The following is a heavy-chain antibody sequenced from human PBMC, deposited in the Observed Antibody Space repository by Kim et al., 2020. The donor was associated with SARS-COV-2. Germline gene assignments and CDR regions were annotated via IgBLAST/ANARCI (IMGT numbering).Heavy chain of an antibody. V-gene: IGHV3-48*03. CDR1: GFTFSSYE. CDR2: ISSSGSTI. CDR3: ATVPNVLRFLEWLP. J-gene: IGHJ5*02. Sequence: GGSLRLSCAASGFTFSSYEMNWVRQAPGKGLEWVSYISSSGSTIYYADSVKGRFTISRDNAKNSLYLQMNSLRAEDTAVYYCATVPNVLRFLEWLPWGQGTLVTVSS. D-gene: IGHD3-3*01.